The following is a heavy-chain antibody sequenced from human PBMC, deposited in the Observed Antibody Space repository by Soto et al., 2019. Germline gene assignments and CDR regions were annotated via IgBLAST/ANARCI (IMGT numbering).Heavy chain of an antibody. CDR3: ASYFSGEMATIFPALFDY. CDR1: GGSISSSSYY. J-gene: IGHJ4*02. D-gene: IGHD5-12*01. V-gene: IGHV4-39*01. Sequence: SETLSLTCTVSGGSISSSSYYWVWIRHPPGKGLEWIGSIYYSGSTYYNPSLKSRVTISVDTSKNQFSLKLSSVTAADTAVYYCASYFSGEMATIFPALFDYWGQGTLVTVSS. CDR2: IYYSGST.